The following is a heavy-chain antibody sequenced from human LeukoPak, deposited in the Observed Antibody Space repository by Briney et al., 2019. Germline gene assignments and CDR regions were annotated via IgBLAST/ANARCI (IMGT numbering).Heavy chain of an antibody. CDR3: ARPNVLPAWFDP. V-gene: IGHV4-31*03. CDR2: IYYSGST. Sequence: PSQTLSLTCTVSGGSISSGGYYWSWIRQHPGKGLEWIGYIYYSGSTYYNPSLKSRVTISVDTSKNQFSLKLSSVTAADTAVYYCARPNVLPAWFDPWGQGTLVTVSS. CDR1: GGSISSGGYY. D-gene: IGHD6-25*01. J-gene: IGHJ5*02.